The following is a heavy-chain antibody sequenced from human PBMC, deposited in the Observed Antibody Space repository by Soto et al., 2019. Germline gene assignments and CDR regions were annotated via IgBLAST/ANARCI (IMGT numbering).Heavy chain of an antibody. CDR1: GFTFSSYG. D-gene: IGHD3-22*01. J-gene: IGHJ4*02. CDR2: IWYDGSNK. CDR3: ARELRARVTNYYDSSGMDY. Sequence: GGSLRLSCAASGFTFSSYGMHWVRQAQGKGLEWVAVIWYDGSNKYYADSVKGRFTISRDNSKNTLYLQMNSLRAEDTAVYYCARELRARVTNYYDSSGMDYWGQGTLVTVSS. V-gene: IGHV3-33*01.